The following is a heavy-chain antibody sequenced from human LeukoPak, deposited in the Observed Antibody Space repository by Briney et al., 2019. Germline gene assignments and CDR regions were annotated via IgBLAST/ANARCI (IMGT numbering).Heavy chain of an antibody. CDR3: AKTGNYYYGMDV. V-gene: IGHV3-23*01. Sequence: PGGSLRLSCTASGFPFTSYAMSWLRQAPGKGLEWVSAISGSGGSTYYADSVKGRFTISRDNSKNTLYLQMNSLRAEDTAIYYCAKTGNYYYGMDVWGQGTTVTVSS. J-gene: IGHJ6*02. D-gene: IGHD1-14*01. CDR1: GFPFTSYA. CDR2: ISGSGGST.